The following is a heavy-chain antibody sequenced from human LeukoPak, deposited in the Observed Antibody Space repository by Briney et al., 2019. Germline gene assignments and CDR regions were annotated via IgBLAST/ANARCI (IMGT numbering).Heavy chain of an antibody. V-gene: IGHV3-30*03. CDR2: AYGDGSSQ. CDR1: GFPFSSYG. J-gene: IGHJ4*02. CDR3: ARDLYYGSGSNPCY. D-gene: IGHD3-10*01. Sequence: GGSLRLSCAASGFPFSSYGMHWVRQALGKGLEWVAVAYGDGSSQYYADSVKGRFTISRDNSKNTLYLQMNSLRAEDTAVYYCARDLYYGSGSNPCYWGQGTLVTVSS.